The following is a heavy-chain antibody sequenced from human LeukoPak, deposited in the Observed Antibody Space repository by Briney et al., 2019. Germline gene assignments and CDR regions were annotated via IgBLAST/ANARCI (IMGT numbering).Heavy chain of an antibody. CDR3: ARVCSSTSCYTFGMDV. CDR2: IYHSGST. J-gene: IGHJ6*02. D-gene: IGHD2-2*02. V-gene: IGHV4-4*02. Sequence: SETLSLTCAVSGGSISSSNWWSWVRQPPGKGLEWIGEIYHSGSTNYNPSLKSRVTISVDKSKNQFSLKLSSVTAADTAVYYCARVCSSTSCYTFGMDVWGQGTTVTVSS. CDR1: GGSISSSNW.